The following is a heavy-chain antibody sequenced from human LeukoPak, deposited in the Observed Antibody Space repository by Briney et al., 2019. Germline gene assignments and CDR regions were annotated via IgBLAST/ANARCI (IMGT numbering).Heavy chain of an antibody. CDR1: GFTFSSFN. Sequence: GGSLRLSCVGYGFTFSSFNMSWVRQAPGKGLEWVANIKQDGSEKYYVDSVKGRFTISRDNAKNSLYLQMNSLRAEDTAVYYCARRRGSYCFDIWGQGTMVTVSS. D-gene: IGHD1-26*01. J-gene: IGHJ3*02. V-gene: IGHV3-7*01. CDR3: ARRRGSYCFDI. CDR2: IKQDGSEK.